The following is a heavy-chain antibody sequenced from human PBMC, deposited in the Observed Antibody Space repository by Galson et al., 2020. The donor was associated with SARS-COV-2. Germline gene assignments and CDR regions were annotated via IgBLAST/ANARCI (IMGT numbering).Heavy chain of an antibody. D-gene: IGHD1-26*01. V-gene: IGHV3-21*01. J-gene: IGHJ6*02. CDR3: TRDASWAMFGMDV. CDR2: SSSSSDDI. Sequence: GGSLRLSCEVSGFTFSSYSMNWVRQAPGKGLEWVSSSSSSSDDIYYADSLKGRFTISSDNGKHSLSLQMNSLRAEDTAVYYCTRDASWAMFGMDVWGQGTTVTVSS. CDR1: GFTFSSYS.